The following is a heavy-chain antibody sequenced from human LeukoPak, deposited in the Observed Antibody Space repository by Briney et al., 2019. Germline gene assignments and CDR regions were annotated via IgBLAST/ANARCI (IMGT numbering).Heavy chain of an antibody. V-gene: IGHV7-4-1*02. CDR1: GYTFTSYG. Sequence: ASVKVSCKASGYTFTSYGISWVRQAPGQGLEWMGWINTNTGNPTYAQGFTGRFVFSLDTSVNTAYLQISSLKAEDTAVYYCAKEGTYGSSWSLNYWGQGTLVTVSS. D-gene: IGHD6-13*01. J-gene: IGHJ4*02. CDR3: AKEGTYGSSWSLNY. CDR2: INTNTGNP.